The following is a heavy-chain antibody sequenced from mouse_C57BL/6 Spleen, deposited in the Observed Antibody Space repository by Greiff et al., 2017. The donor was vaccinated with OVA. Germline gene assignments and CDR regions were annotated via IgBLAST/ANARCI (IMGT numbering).Heavy chain of an antibody. J-gene: IGHJ2*01. CDR2: INPSSGYT. CDR3: ASGDSITTVVADY. Sequence: QVQLQQSGAELARPGASVTLSCKASGYTFTSYTMHWVKQRPGQGLEWIGYINPSSGYTTYNQKFKDKATLTADKSSSTAYMQLSSLTSEDSAVYYCASGDSITTVVADYWGQGTTLTVSS. V-gene: IGHV1-4*01. CDR1: GYTFTSYT. D-gene: IGHD1-1*01.